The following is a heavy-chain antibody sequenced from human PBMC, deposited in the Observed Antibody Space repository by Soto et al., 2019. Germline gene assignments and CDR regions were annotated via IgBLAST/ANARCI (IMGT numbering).Heavy chain of an antibody. J-gene: IGHJ4*02. CDR1: GFTVSSNY. CDR2: LYSGGNT. D-gene: IGHD3-22*01. CDR3: ARGPPEPYHDSSGCYPD. Sequence: EVQLVESGGGLVRPGGSLRLSCAASGFTVSSNYMSWVRQAPGKGLEWVSILYSGGNTHYADSVKGRFTISRHSSKNTLYLQMNSLRLEDTAVYFCARGPPEPYHDSSGCYPDWGQGTLVPVSS. V-gene: IGHV3-53*04.